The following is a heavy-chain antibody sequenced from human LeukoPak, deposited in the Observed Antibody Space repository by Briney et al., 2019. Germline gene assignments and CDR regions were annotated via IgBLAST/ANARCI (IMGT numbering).Heavy chain of an antibody. CDR3: ARGITMVRGVPDTYYYYGMDV. D-gene: IGHD3-10*01. CDR2: ISAYNGNT. J-gene: IGHJ6*02. Sequence: ASVKVSCKASGYTFTSYGISWVRQAPGQGLEWMGWISAYNGNTNYAQKLQGRVTMTTDTSTSTAYMELRSLRSDDTAVYYCARGITMVRGVPDTYYYYGMDVWGQGTTVTVFS. V-gene: IGHV1-18*01. CDR1: GYTFTSYG.